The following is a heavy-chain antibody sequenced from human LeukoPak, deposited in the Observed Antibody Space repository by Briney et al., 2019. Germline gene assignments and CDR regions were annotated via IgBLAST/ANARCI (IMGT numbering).Heavy chain of an antibody. D-gene: IGHD3-22*01. CDR2: IIPIFGTA. CDR3: ARSTYYDSSGYYPNSDY. V-gene: IGHV1-69*13. Sequence: ASVKVSCKASGGTFSSYAISWVRPAPGQGLEWMGGIIPIFGTANYAQKFQGRVTITADESTSTAYMELSSLRSEDTAVYYCARSTYYDSSGYYPNSDYWGQGTLVTVSS. CDR1: GGTFSSYA. J-gene: IGHJ4*02.